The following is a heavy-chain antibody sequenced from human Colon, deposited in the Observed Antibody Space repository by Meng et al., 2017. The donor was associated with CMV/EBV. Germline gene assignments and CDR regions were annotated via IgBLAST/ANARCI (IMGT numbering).Heavy chain of an antibody. V-gene: IGHV3-30*02. CDR1: GFIFSNSG. CDR3: AKDGGGPARSFEF. D-gene: IGHD2-2*01. CDR2: ITYDGSAT. Sequence: GASLKISCAASGFIFSNSGLHWVRQAPGKGLEWVAFITYDGSATKYVDSVKGRSTISRDNSKNMVFLEINSLRYEDSAVYYCAKDGGGPARSFEFWGQGTLVTVSS. J-gene: IGHJ1*01.